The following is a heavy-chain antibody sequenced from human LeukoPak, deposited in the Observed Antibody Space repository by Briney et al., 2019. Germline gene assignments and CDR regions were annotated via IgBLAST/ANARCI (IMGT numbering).Heavy chain of an antibody. Sequence: GGSLRLSCVASGFTFSSYGMHWVRQAPGKGLEWVAVISYDGSNKYYADSVKGRFTISRDNSKNTLYLQMNSLRAEDTAVYYCAKAPTNAYYYDSSGYSNWGQGTLVTVSS. V-gene: IGHV3-30*18. CDR3: AKAPTNAYYYDSSGYSN. D-gene: IGHD3-22*01. CDR1: GFTFSSYG. J-gene: IGHJ4*02. CDR2: ISYDGSNK.